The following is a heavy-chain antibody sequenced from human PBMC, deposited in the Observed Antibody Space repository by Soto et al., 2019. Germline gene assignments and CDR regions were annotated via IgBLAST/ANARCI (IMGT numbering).Heavy chain of an antibody. Sequence: EVQLLESGGGLVQRGGSLRLSCAASGFPFSSYVMSWVRQAPGKGLEWVSGISGGGSNTFYADSVKGRFTISRDNSKNTLLLQMNSLGAEDTAVYYCAKDSNKYSSSLRGRYFDYWCQVIGVTVSS. CDR2: ISGGGSNT. D-gene: IGHD4-4*01. J-gene: IGHJ4*02. CDR3: AKDSNKYSSSLRGRYFDY. CDR1: GFPFSSYV. V-gene: IGHV3-23*01.